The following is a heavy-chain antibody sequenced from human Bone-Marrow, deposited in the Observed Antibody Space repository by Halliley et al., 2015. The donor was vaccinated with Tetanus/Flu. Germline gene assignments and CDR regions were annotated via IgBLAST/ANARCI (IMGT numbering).Heavy chain of an antibody. D-gene: IGHD2-15*01. J-gene: IGHJ6*02. V-gene: IGHV3-23*01. CDR3: TKETHLLDCKGGTCSAETYYGMDV. Sequence: YFAASVRGRFTIFRDNSRNTVSLQMNGLRPEDTAVYYCTKETHLLDCKGGTCSAETYYGMDVWGQGTTVTVSS.